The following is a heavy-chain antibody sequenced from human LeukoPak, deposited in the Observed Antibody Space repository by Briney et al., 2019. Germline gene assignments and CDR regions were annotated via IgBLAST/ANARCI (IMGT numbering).Heavy chain of an antibody. CDR2: ISGSGGRT. CDR1: GITLSNYG. D-gene: IGHD3-22*01. V-gene: IGHV3-23*01. CDR3: AKRGVVIRVILVGFHKEAYYFDS. Sequence: GGSLRLSCAVSGITLSNYGMSWVRQAPGKGLEWVAGISGSGGRTNYADSVKGRFTISRDNPKNTLYLQMNSLRAEDTAVYFCAKRGVVIRVILVGFHKEAYYFDSWGQGALVTVSS. J-gene: IGHJ4*02.